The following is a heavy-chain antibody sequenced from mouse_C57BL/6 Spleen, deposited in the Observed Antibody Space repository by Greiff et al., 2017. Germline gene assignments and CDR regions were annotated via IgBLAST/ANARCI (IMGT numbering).Heavy chain of an antibody. CDR2: LNPNYCTT. CDR3: ARWAYYGYARDD. CDR1: GYSFTDYN. D-gene: IGHD2-10*01. J-gene: IGHJ4*01. Sequence: VQLQQSGPELVKPGASVKISCKASGYSFTDYNINWVKQSNGKSLACIGVLNPNYCTTSYIQKFKGKATLTVDQSSSTAYMQLNSLTSEDSAVDYCARWAYYGYARDDWGQGTSVTASS. V-gene: IGHV1-39*01.